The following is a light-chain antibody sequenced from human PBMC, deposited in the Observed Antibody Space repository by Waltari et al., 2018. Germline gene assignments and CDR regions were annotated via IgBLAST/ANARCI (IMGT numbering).Light chain of an antibody. Sequence: QSALTQPRSVSGSPGQSVTISCTGTSSDVGGYNYVSWYQQLPGKTPKPIIYEINKRPSGVPDRFSGSKSGNTASLTISGLQAEDEADYYCCSYAGSYTFGVFGGGTKVTVL. CDR1: SSDVGGYNY. CDR2: EIN. CDR3: CSYAGSYTFGV. J-gene: IGLJ2*01. V-gene: IGLV2-11*01.